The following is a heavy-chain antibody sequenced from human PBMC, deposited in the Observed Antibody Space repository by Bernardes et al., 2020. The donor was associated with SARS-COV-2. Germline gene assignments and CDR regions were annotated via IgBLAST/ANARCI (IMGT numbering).Heavy chain of an antibody. V-gene: IGHV3-33*06. CDR3: AKGARYPDI. CDR1: GFTFSTYG. J-gene: IGHJ2*01. Sequence: GGSLRLSCAASGFTFSTYGMSWVRQAPGKGLEWVAHIWLEGDNKNHADSVKGRFTISRDNSKNMLFLQMNSLRAEDTAAYYCAKGARYPDIWGRGTLVTVSS. D-gene: IGHD1-26*01. CDR2: IWLEGDNK.